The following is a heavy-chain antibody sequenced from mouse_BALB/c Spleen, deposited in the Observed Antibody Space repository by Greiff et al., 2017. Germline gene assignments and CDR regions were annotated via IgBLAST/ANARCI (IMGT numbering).Heavy chain of an antibody. CDR2: IYPSDSYT. CDR3: TRGGGNYDAMDY. D-gene: IGHD1-1*02. CDR1: GYTFTSYW. V-gene: IGHV1-69*02. J-gene: IGHJ4*01. Sequence: QVQLQQSGAELVRPGASVKLSCKASGYTFTSYWINWVKQRPGQGLEWIGNIYPSDSYTNYNQKFKDKATLTVDKSSSTAYMQLSSPTSEDSAVYYCTRGGGNYDAMDYWGQGTSVTVSS.